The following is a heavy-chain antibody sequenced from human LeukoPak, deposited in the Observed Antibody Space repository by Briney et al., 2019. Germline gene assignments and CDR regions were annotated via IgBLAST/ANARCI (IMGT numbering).Heavy chain of an antibody. V-gene: IGHV3-74*01. D-gene: IGHD3-22*01. CDR3: ARGTYYYDSSGSYFDY. J-gene: IGHJ4*02. Sequence: GGSLRLSCAASGFTFSSYWMHWVRHAPGKGLVWVSRINSDGSSTSYADSVKGRFTISRDNAKNSLYLQMNSLRAEDTAVYYCARGTYYYDSSGSYFDYGGQGTLVTVS. CDR2: INSDGSST. CDR1: GFTFSSYW.